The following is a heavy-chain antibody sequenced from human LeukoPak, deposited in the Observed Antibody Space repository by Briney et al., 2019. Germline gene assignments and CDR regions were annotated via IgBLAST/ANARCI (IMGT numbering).Heavy chain of an antibody. J-gene: IGHJ3*02. D-gene: IGHD4-17*01. CDR3: ARDRDYGDSRRAFDI. CDR1: GYTFTSYY. V-gene: IGHV1-46*01. Sequence: GASVKVSCKASGYTFTSYYMHWVRQAPGQGLEWMGIINPSGGSTSYAQKFQGRVTMTRDTSTSTVYTELSSLRSEDTAVYYCARDRDYGDSRRAFDIWGQGTMVTVSS. CDR2: INPSGGST.